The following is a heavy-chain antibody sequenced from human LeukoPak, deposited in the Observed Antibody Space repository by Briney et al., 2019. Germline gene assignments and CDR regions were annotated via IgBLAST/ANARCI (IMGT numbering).Heavy chain of an antibody. V-gene: IGHV3-74*01. CDR2: IYNDGSTT. CDR1: GFMFSKSW. CDR3: ARVGSDYGDYYFDY. Sequence: PGGSLRLSCAASGFMFSKSWMHWVRHVPGKGLVWVARIYNDGSTTNYADSVKGRFTISRDNSKNTLYLQMNSLRAEDTAVYYCARVGSDYGDYYFDYWGQGTLVTVSS. D-gene: IGHD4-17*01. J-gene: IGHJ4*02.